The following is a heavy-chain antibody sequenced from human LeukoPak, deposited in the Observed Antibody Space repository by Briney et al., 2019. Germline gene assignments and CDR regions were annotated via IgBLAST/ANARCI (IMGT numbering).Heavy chain of an antibody. CDR2: IKQDGSEK. CDR1: GFTFSSFW. J-gene: IGHJ4*02. CDR3: TRPDSSSSVHFDY. Sequence: GGSLRLSCAASGFTFSSFWMSWVRQAPGRGLEWVANIKQDGSEKYYVDSVKGRFTISRDNAKNSLYLQMNSLRAEDTAVYYCTRPDSSSSVHFDYWGQGTLVTVSS. D-gene: IGHD3-22*01. V-gene: IGHV3-7*01.